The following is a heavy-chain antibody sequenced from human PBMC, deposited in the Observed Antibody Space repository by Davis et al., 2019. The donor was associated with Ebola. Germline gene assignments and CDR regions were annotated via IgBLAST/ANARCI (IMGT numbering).Heavy chain of an antibody. D-gene: IGHD4-17*01. CDR3: ARVSDTVTTFDI. Sequence: ASVKVSCKASGYTFTGYYLHWVRQAPGQGLAWMGWINPNSGGTNYAQKFQGRVTMTRDTSISTAYMELWRLKSDDTAVYYCARVSDTVTTFDIWGQGTMVSVST. CDR1: GYTFTGYY. V-gene: IGHV1-2*02. J-gene: IGHJ3*02. CDR2: INPNSGGT.